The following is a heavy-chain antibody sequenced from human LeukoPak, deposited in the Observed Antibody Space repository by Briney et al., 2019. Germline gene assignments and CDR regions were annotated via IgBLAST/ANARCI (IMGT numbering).Heavy chain of an antibody. CDR3: ARVFRQSSGYHIDWFDP. J-gene: IGHJ5*02. CDR1: GGTFSSYA. CDR2: IIPILGIA. V-gene: IGHV1-69*04. D-gene: IGHD3-22*01. Sequence: SVKVSCKASGGTFSSYAISWVRQAPGQGLEWMGRIIPILGIANYAQKFQGRVTITADKSTSTVYMELSSLRSEDTAVYYCARVFRQSSGYHIDWFDPWGQGTLVTVSS.